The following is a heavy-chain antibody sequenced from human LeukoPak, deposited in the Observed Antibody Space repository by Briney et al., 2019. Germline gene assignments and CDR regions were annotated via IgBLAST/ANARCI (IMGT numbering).Heavy chain of an antibody. CDR1: GYTFTTFG. CDR2: ISAYNGNT. J-gene: IGHJ4*02. CDR3: VALDLAVAGN. V-gene: IGHV1-18*01. Sequence: ASVKVSCKASGYTFTTFGISWVRQAPGQGLEWMGWISAYNGNTNYAQKLQGRVTMTTDTSTSTAYMELRSLRSDDTAVYYCVALDLAVAGNWGQGTLVTVSS. D-gene: IGHD6-19*01.